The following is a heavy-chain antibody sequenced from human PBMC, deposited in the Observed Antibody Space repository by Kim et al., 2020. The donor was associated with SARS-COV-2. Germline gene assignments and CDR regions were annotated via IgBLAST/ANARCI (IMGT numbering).Heavy chain of an antibody. J-gene: IGHJ4*02. CDR1: GFTVSSNY. V-gene: IGHV3-53*01. CDR2: IYSGGST. Sequence: GGSLRLSCAASGFTVSSNYMSWVRQAPGKGLEWVSVIYSGGSTYYADSVKGRFTISRDNSKNTLYLQMNSLRAEDTAVYYCARVPRERLRDLFDYWGQGTLVTVSS. D-gene: IGHD5-12*01. CDR3: ARVPRERLRDLFDY.